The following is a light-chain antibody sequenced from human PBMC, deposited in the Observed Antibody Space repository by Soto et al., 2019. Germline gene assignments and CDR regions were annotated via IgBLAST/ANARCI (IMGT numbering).Light chain of an antibody. V-gene: IGKV1-5*03. J-gene: IGKJ1*01. CDR2: KAS. CDR1: QTIDSW. Sequence: DIQMTQSPSTLSASVVDRVTITCLASQTIDSWLAWYQQRPGKPPNLLIYKASTLASGVPSRVSGSGSGTEFTLTINSLQPDDFATYYCQQYHIYSGTFGQGTKVDIK. CDR3: QQYHIYSGT.